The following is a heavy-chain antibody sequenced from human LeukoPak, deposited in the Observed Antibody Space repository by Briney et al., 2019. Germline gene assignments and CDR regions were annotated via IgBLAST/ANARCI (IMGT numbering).Heavy chain of an antibody. J-gene: IGHJ4*02. CDR2: IYYSGST. D-gene: IGHD6-19*01. CDR3: ARHGVAGTPYYFDY. CDR1: GGSISSSSYY. V-gene: IGHV4-39*01. Sequence: SXTLSLTCTVSGGSISSSSYYWGWIRQPPGKGLEWIGSIYYSGSTYYNPSLKSRVTISVDTSKNQFSLKLSSVTAADTAVYYCARHGVAGTPYYFDYWGQGTLVTVSS.